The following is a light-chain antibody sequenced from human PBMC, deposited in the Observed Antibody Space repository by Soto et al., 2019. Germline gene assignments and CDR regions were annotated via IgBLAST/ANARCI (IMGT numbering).Light chain of an antibody. Sequence: QSVLTQPPSASGTPGQRVSISCSGSRSNLGRNYVYWYQQLPGTAPKLLIQRNNERPSGVPDRFSGSKSGTSVSLAISGLRSEDEATYYCAAWDDTLNGQVFGGGTKVTVL. CDR1: RSNLGRNY. CDR3: AAWDDTLNGQV. CDR2: RNN. J-gene: IGLJ3*02. V-gene: IGLV1-47*01.